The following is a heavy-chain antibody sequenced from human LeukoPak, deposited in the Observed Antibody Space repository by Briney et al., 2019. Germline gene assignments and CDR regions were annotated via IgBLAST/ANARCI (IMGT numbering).Heavy chain of an antibody. CDR1: GYTFTSND. CDR2: ISAYNGNT. D-gene: IGHD2-21*02. CDR3: ARVRPDCGGDCYSGYYFDY. J-gene: IGHJ4*02. V-gene: IGHV1-18*04. Sequence: ASVKVSCKASGYTFTSNDIHWVRQAPGQGLEWMGWISAYNGNTNYAQKLQGRVTMTTDTSTSTAYMELRSLRSDDTAVYYCARVRPDCGGDCYSGYYFDYWGQGTLVTVSS.